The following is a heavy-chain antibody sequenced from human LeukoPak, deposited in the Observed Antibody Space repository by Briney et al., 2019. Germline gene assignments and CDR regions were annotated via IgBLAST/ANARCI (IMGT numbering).Heavy chain of an antibody. Sequence: PGGSLRLSCAASGFTISSYGMSWVRQAPGKGLEWVSSISGGTTYYADSVKGRFTISRDTSKNIVSLQMNSLRAEDTAVYYCAKSVYGSGNYWGQGTLVTVSS. CDR1: GFTISSYG. J-gene: IGHJ4*02. CDR2: ISGGTT. V-gene: IGHV3-23*01. D-gene: IGHD3-10*01. CDR3: AKSVYGSGNY.